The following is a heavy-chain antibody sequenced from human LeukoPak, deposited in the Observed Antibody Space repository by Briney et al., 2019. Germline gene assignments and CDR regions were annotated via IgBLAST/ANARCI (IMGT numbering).Heavy chain of an antibody. CDR2: IVVGSGNT. V-gene: IGHV1-58*01. D-gene: IGHD1-26*01. CDR3: AAVSPRWELLDYYFDY. CDR1: GFTFTSSA. Sequence: GASVKVSCKASGFTFTSSAVQWVRQARGQRLEWIGWIVVGSGNTNYAQKFQERVTITRDMSTSTAYMELSSLRSEDTAVYYCAAVSPRWELLDYYFDYWGQGTLVTVSS. J-gene: IGHJ4*02.